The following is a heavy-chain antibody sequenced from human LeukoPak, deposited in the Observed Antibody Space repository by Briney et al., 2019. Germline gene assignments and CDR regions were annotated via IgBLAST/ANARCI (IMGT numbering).Heavy chain of an antibody. CDR3: ARDFAGDRDY. D-gene: IGHD4-17*01. J-gene: IGHJ4*02. V-gene: IGHV3-74*01. CDR2: INPNGITT. CDR1: GFIFRNYW. Sequence: PGGSLRLSCAASGFIFRNYWMHWVSQAPGKGLVWVARINPNGITTTYTDSVKGRFTISRDNAKNTLYLQMNSLRVEDTAVYYCARDFAGDRDYWGQGTLVTVSS.